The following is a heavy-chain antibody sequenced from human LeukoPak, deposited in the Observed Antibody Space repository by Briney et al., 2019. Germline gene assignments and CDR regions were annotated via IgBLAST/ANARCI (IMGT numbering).Heavy chain of an antibody. J-gene: IGHJ4*02. CDR2: ISYDGSNK. D-gene: IGHD6-19*01. Sequence: PGGSLRLSCAASGFTFSSYAMSWVRQAPGKGLEWVAVISYDGSNKYYADSVKGRFTISRDNSKNTLYLQMSSLRAEDTAVYYCATSSGWHTFDYWGQGTLVTVSS. V-gene: IGHV3-30-3*01. CDR3: ATSSGWHTFDY. CDR1: GFTFSSYA.